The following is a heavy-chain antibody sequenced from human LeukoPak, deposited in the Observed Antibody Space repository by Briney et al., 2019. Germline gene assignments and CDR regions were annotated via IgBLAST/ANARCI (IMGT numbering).Heavy chain of an antibody. V-gene: IGHV6-1*01. J-gene: IGHJ5*02. CDR1: GDSVYSNDAA. Sequence: SQTLSLTCVISGDSVYSNDAAWNWIRQSPSRGLEWLGRTFYRSKWKNDYAVSMRSRITINPDTSKNQFSLQLDSVSPEDAAMYYCAKERGYSRSWFEAWGQGTLVTVSS. CDR2: TFYRSKWKN. D-gene: IGHD6-13*01. CDR3: AKERGYSRSWFEA.